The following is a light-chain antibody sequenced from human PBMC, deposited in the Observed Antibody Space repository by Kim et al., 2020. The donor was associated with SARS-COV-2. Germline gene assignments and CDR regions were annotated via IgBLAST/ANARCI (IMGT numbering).Light chain of an antibody. CDR1: SSDVGGYNY. CDR3: SSYTGSSNFV. V-gene: IGLV2-8*01. J-gene: IGLJ2*01. CDR2: EVS. Sequence: GQSVTISCTGTSSDVGGYNYVSWYHQHPGKAPHLMFYEVSQRPSGVPDRFSGSTSGNTASLTVSGLQAEDDAYYYCSSYTGSSNFVFGGGTQLTVL.